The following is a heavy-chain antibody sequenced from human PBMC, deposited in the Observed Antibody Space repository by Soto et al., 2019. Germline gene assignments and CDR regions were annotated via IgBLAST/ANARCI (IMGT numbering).Heavy chain of an antibody. CDR3: ASASPHPDYGSGTTYYYFDY. Sequence: PSATLSLTCAVSGGSISSSNWWSWVRQPPGKWLEWIGEIYHSGSANYNPSLKSRGTISVDKSKNQFSLKLSSVTAADTAVYSCASASPHPDYGSGTTYYYFDYWGQGTLVTVYS. CDR2: IYHSGSA. J-gene: IGHJ4*02. CDR1: GGSISSSNW. D-gene: IGHD3-10*01. V-gene: IGHV4-4*02.